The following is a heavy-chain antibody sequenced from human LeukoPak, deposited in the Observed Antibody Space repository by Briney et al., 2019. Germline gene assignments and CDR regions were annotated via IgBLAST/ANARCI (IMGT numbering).Heavy chain of an antibody. CDR1: GGTFSSYA. CDR3: ARDRSYGDYLNWFDP. CDR2: INTNTGNP. V-gene: IGHV7-4-1*02. Sequence: ASVKVSCKASGGTFSSYAISWVRQAPGQGLEWMGWINTNTGNPTYAQGFTGRFVFSLDTSVSTAYPQISSLKAEDTAVYYCARDRSYGDYLNWFDPWGQGTLVTVSS. D-gene: IGHD4-17*01. J-gene: IGHJ5*02.